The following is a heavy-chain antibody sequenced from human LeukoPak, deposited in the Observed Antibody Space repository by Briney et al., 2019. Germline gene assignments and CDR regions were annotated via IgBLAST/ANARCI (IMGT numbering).Heavy chain of an antibody. V-gene: IGHV3-30*02. J-gene: IGHJ4*02. CDR1: GFTFSSYG. D-gene: IGHD2-15*01. CDR3: AKDQPQYCSGGSCYPGGFDY. Sequence: SGGSLRLSCAASGFTFSSYGMHWFRQAPGKGLEWVAFTRYDGSIKYYVDSVKGRFTISRDNPKNTLYLQMNSLRAEDTAVYYCAKDQPQYCSGGSCYPGGFDYWGQGTLVTVSS. CDR2: TRYDGSIK.